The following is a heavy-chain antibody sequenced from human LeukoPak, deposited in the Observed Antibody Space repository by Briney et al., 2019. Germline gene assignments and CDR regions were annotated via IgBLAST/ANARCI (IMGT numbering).Heavy chain of an antibody. CDR2: INPSGGST. CDR1: GYTFTSYY. J-gene: IGHJ3*02. Sequence: ASVKVSLKASGYTFTSYYMHWVRQAPGQGLEWMGIINPSGGSTSYAQKFQGRVTMTRDTSTSTVYMELSSLRSEDTAVYYCARDFLAELDAFDIWGQGTMVTVSP. D-gene: IGHD2/OR15-2a*01. V-gene: IGHV1-46*01. CDR3: ARDFLAELDAFDI.